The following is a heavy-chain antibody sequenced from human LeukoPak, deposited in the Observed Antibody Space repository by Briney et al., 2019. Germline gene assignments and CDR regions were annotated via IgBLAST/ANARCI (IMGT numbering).Heavy chain of an antibody. Sequence: GGSLRLSCLGSGFNFVNYGMHWVRQTPGKGLEWVGIMSNSGENTFYGEAVKGRFTISRDNSQNTLYLQMNSLRPEDTAVYYCAKGGASVTRYVDYWGQGTLVTVSP. CDR1: GFNFVNYG. V-gene: IGHV3-30*18. CDR3: AKGGASVTRYVDY. CDR2: MSNSGENT. J-gene: IGHJ4*02. D-gene: IGHD4-17*01.